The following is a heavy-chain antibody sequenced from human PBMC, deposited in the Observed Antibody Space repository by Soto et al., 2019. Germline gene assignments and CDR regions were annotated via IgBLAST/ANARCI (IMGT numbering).Heavy chain of an antibody. V-gene: IGHV1-69*08. D-gene: IGHD4-17*01. CDR1: GGTFSTYT. CDR3: ARDKGYGELDH. J-gene: IGHJ4*02. CDR2: IIPIVGGA. Sequence: QVHLVQSGAEVKKPGSSVKVSCRASGGTFSTYTISWVRQVPGQGLEWMGKIIPIVGGADYAQEFQGRVTITAVKSTSTAYMVLSSLRSEDTAVYFCARDKGYGELDHWGQGTLVTVSS.